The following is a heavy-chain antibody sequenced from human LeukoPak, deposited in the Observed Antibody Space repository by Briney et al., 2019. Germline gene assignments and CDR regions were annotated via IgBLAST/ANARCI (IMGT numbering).Heavy chain of an antibody. V-gene: IGHV1-69*06. CDR3: ASTSGAVYSFDY. CDR1: GGTFSSNA. Sequence: SVKVSCKASGGTFSSNAISWVRQAPGQGLEWMGRIIPIFGTANYAQKFQGRVTITADKSTSIAYMELSSLRSEDTAVYYCASTSGAVYSFDYWGQGTLVTVSS. J-gene: IGHJ4*02. D-gene: IGHD6-19*01. CDR2: IIPIFGTA.